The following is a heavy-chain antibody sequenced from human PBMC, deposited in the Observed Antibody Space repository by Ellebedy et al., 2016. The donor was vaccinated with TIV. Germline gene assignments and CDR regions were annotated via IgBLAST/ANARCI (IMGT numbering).Heavy chain of an antibody. D-gene: IGHD4-23*01. J-gene: IGHJ2*01. Sequence: ASVKVSCKASGYTFASYYMHWVRQAPGQGLEWMGIINPSGGSTNYAQKFQGRVTMTRDTSTSTAYMELSRLRSDDTAVYYCARGPYGGISVWYFDVWGRGTLVTVSS. V-gene: IGHV1-46*01. CDR1: GYTFASYY. CDR2: INPSGGST. CDR3: ARGPYGGISVWYFDV.